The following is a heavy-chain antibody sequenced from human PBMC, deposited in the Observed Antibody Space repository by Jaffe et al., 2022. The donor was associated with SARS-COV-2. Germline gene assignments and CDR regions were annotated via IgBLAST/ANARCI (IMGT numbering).Heavy chain of an antibody. CDR1: GFTFSRYW. J-gene: IGHJ4*02. D-gene: IGHD1-1*01. Sequence: EVQLVESGGGLVQPGGSLRLSCTVSGFTFSRYWMSWVRQAPGKGLEWVASIKEDGSEKNYVDSVKGRFTISRDNARMSLYLQMNSLRVEDTAVYYCGCINWNDRVHDYWGQGTLVIVSS. CDR3: GCINWNDRVHDY. CDR2: IKEDGSEK. V-gene: IGHV3-7*01.